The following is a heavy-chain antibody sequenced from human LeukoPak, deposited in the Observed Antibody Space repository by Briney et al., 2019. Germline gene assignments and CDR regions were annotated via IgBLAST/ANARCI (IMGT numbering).Heavy chain of an antibody. CDR2: IKQDRSEK. CDR1: GFTFSNYW. Sequence: GGSLRLSCAASGFTFSNYWMSWVRQAPGKGLEWVANIKQDRSEKYYVDSVKGRFTISRDNAKNSLYLQMNSLRAEDTALYYCAREGMAEGYYYYYMDVWGKGTTVTVSS. D-gene: IGHD5-24*01. CDR3: AREGMAEGYYYYYMDV. V-gene: IGHV3-7*03. J-gene: IGHJ6*03.